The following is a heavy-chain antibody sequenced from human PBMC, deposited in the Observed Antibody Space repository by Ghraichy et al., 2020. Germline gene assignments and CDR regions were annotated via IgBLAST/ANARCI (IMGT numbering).Heavy chain of an antibody. V-gene: IGHV3-7*03. CDR3: ARGRGNSSSWYFDL. CDR1: GFTFSNYW. J-gene: IGHJ2*01. CDR2: IKQDGSEK. Sequence: GSLRLSCAASGFTFSNYWMSWVRQSPGKGLEWVANIKQDGSEKYCVDSAKGRFTISRDNAKNSLYLQMNSLRAEDTAVYYCARGRGNSSSWYFDLWGRGTLVTVSS. D-gene: IGHD4-23*01.